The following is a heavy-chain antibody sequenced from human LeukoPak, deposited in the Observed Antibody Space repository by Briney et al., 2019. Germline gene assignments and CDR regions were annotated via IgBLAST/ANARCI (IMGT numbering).Heavy chain of an antibody. J-gene: IGHJ4*02. D-gene: IGHD3-22*01. V-gene: IGHV1-2*04. CDR1: GYTFTGYY. Sequence: ASVKVSCKASGYTFTGYYMHWVRQAPGQGLEWMGWINPNSGGTNYAQKFQGWVTMTTDTSTSTAYMELRSLRSDDTAVYYCARDNPDYYYDSSGRTFDYWGQGTLVTVSS. CDR3: ARDNPDYYYDSSGRTFDY. CDR2: INPNSGGT.